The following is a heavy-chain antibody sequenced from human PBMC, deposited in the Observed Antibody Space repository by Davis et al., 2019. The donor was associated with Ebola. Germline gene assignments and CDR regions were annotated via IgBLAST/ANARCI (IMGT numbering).Heavy chain of an antibody. V-gene: IGHV3-15*01. CDR3: TAYGSGSYYLFDY. CDR2: IKSKTDGGTT. J-gene: IGHJ4*02. CDR1: GFTFSDYY. D-gene: IGHD3-10*01. Sequence: GGSLRLSCAASGFTFSDYYMSWIRQAPGKELEWVGRIKSKTDGGTTDYAAPVKGRFTISRDDSKNTLYLQMNSLKTEDTAVYYCTAYGSGSYYLFDYWGQGTLVTVSS.